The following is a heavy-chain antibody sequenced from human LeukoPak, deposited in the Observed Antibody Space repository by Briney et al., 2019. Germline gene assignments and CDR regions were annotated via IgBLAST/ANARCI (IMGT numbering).Heavy chain of an antibody. CDR1: GYTFTGYY. CDR2: IIPIFGTA. CDR3: ARDIVVVVAATPARDYYYYYGMDV. Sequence: GASVKVSCKASGYTFTGYYMHWVRQAPGQGLEWMGGIIPIFGTANYAQKFQGRVTITADESTSTAYMELSSLRSEDTAVYYCARDIVVVVAATPARDYYYYYGMDVWGQGTTVTVSS. V-gene: IGHV1-69*13. J-gene: IGHJ6*02. D-gene: IGHD2-15*01.